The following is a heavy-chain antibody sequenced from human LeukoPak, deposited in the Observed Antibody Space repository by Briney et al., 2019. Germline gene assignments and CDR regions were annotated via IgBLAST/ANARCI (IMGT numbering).Heavy chain of an antibody. CDR1: GYSISSGYY. V-gene: IGHV4-38-2*01. D-gene: IGHD2-2*01. CDR3: AIRLVDCSSTSCAPGDY. CDR2: IYHSGST. J-gene: IGHJ4*02. Sequence: PSETLSLTCAVSGYSISSGYYWGWIRQPPGKGLEWIGSIYHSGSTYYNPSLKSRVTISVDTSKNQFSLKLSSVTAADTAVYYCAIRLVDCSSTSCAPGDYWGQGTLVTVSS.